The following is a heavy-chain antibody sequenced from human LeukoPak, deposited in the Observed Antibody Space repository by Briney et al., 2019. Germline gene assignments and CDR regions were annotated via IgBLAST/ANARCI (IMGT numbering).Heavy chain of an antibody. CDR1: GFTFSSYS. D-gene: IGHD4-17*01. CDR2: ISSSSSYI. CDR3: ARGNDYGDYVHYFDY. Sequence: GGSLRLSCAASGFTFSSYSMNWVRQAPGKGLEWVSSISSSSSYIYYADSVKGRFTISRDNAKNSLYLQMNSLRAEDTAVYYCARGNDYGDYVHYFDYWGQGTLVTVSS. V-gene: IGHV3-21*01. J-gene: IGHJ4*02.